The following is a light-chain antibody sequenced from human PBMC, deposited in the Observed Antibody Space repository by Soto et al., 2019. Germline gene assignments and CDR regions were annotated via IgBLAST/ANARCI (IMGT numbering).Light chain of an antibody. CDR1: SSDAGGYNY. V-gene: IGLV2-14*01. J-gene: IGLJ1*01. Sequence: QSVLPQPASVSGSPGQSITISCTGTSSDAGGYNYVSWYQQHPGKAPKLMIYDVSNRPSGVSNRFSGSKSGNTASLTISGLQAEDEADYYCSSYTSSSTYVFGTGTKVTVL. CDR3: SSYTSSSTYV. CDR2: DVS.